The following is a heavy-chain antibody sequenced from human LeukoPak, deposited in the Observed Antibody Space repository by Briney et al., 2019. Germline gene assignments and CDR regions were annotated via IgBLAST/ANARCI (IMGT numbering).Heavy chain of an antibody. J-gene: IGHJ4*02. V-gene: IGHV1-46*01. CDR3: ARTFYEQMPHFDY. D-gene: IGHD3-16*01. CDR2: INPSGGST. CDR1: GYTFTSYY. Sequence: GASVKVSCKASGYTFTSYYIHWVRQAPGQGLEWMGIINPSGGSTTYAQKFQGRVIMTSDVSTSTVYMDLSSLRSEDTAVYYCARTFYEQMPHFDYWGQGTLVTVSS.